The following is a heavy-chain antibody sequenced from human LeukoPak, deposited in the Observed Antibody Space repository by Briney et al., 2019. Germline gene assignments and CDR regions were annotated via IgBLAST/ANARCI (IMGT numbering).Heavy chain of an antibody. Sequence: ASVKVSCKVSGYTLTELSMHWVRQAPGKGLEWMGGFDPEDGETIYAQKFQGRVTMTEDTSTDTAYMELSSLRSEDTAVYYCATDIRSTAEFDYWGQGTLVTVSS. CDR1: GYTLTELS. CDR2: FDPEDGET. CDR3: ATDIRSTAEFDY. D-gene: IGHD5/OR15-5a*01. V-gene: IGHV1-24*01. J-gene: IGHJ4*02.